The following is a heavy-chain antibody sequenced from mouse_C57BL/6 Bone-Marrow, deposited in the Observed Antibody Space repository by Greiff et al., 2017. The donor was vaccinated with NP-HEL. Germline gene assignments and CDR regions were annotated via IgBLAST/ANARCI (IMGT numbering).Heavy chain of an antibody. Sequence: VKLVESGAELVKPGASVKLSCKASGYTFTSYWMQWVKQRPGQGLEWIGEIDPSGSYTNYNQKFKGKATLTVDTSSSPAYMPLSSLTSEDSAVYDCARSQDGYPLWYFDVWGTGTTATVSS. V-gene: IGHV1-50*01. CDR1: GYTFTSYW. J-gene: IGHJ1*03. CDR2: IDPSGSYT. CDR3: ARSQDGYPLWYFDV. D-gene: IGHD2-3*01.